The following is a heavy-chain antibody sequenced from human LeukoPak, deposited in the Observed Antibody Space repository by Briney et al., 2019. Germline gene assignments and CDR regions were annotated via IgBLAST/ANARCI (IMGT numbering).Heavy chain of an antibody. V-gene: IGHV1-3*01. Sequence: ASVKVSCKASGYTFTSYAMHWVRQAPGQRLEWMGWINAGNGNTKYSQKFQGRVTITRDTSASTAYMELSSLRSEDTAVYYCARKVAGYSYGSFFDYWGQGTLVTVSS. D-gene: IGHD5-18*01. CDR3: ARKVAGYSYGSFFDY. CDR1: GYTFTSYA. CDR2: INAGNGNT. J-gene: IGHJ4*02.